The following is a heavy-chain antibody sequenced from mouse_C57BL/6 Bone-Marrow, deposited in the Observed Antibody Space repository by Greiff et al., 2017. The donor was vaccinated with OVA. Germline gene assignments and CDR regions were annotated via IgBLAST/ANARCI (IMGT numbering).Heavy chain of an antibody. V-gene: IGHV1-53*01. CDR3: ARYDPPYYYAMDY. D-gene: IGHD2-3*01. CDR1: GYTFTSYW. CDR2: INPSNGGT. J-gene: IGHJ4*01. Sequence: QVQLKQPGTELVKPGASVKLSCKASGYTFTSYWMHWVKQRPGQGLEWIGNINPSNGGTNYNEKFKSKATLTVDKSSSTAYMQLSSLTSEDSAVYYCARYDPPYYYAMDYWGQGTSVTVSS.